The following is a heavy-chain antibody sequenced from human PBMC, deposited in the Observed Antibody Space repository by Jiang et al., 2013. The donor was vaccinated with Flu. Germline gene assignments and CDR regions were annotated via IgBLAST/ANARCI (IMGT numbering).Heavy chain of an antibody. CDR2: ISAYNGNT. J-gene: IGHJ6*04. CDR1: GYTFTSYG. CDR3: ARDHPEYGDYGDYYYYGMDV. Sequence: SGAEVKKPGASVKVSCKASGYTFTSYGISWVRQAPGQGLEWMGWISAYNGNTNYAQKLQGRVTMTTDTSTSTAYMELRSLRSDDTAVYYCARDHPEYGDYGDYYYYGMDVWGKGTTVTVSS. V-gene: IGHV1-18*01. D-gene: IGHD4-17*01.